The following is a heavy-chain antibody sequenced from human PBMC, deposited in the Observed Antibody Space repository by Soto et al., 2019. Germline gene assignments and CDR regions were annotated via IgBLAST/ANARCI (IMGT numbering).Heavy chain of an antibody. D-gene: IGHD2-2*01. Sequence: ASVKVSCKASGYTFTSYGISWVRQAPGQGLEWMGWISAYNGNTNYAQKLQGRVTMTKDTSTSTAYMELRRLRSDETAVYYCARESYCSSTSCLQEYYYYYYMDVWGKGTTVTVSS. J-gene: IGHJ6*03. V-gene: IGHV1-18*01. CDR1: GYTFTSYG. CDR2: ISAYNGNT. CDR3: ARESYCSSTSCLQEYYYYYYMDV.